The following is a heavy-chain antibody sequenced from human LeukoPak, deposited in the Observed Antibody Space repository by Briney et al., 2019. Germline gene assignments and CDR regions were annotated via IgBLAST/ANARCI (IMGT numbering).Heavy chain of an antibody. J-gene: IGHJ4*02. CDR1: GFTFSSYG. CDR3: AGRYCSSTSCYSDY. Sequence: PGGSLRLSCAASGFTFSSYGMHWVRQAPGKGLEWVAFIRYDGSNKYYADSVKGRFTISRDNSKNTLYLQVNSLRAEDTAVYYCAGRYCSSTSCYSDYWGQGTLVTVSS. D-gene: IGHD2-2*02. V-gene: IGHV3-30*02. CDR2: IRYDGSNK.